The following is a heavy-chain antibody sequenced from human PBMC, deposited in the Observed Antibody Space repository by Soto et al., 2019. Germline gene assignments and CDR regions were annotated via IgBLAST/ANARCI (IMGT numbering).Heavy chain of an antibody. Sequence: QVQLQESGPGLVKPSQTLSLTCTVSGGSISSGDYHWSWIRQSPGKGLEWIAYIYYSGGTYYNPSLESRVTISLDTSKNQFSLNLSSVTAADPAVYYCARGTWSGYNRYYFDFWGQGTLVTVSS. D-gene: IGHD3-3*01. CDR3: ARGTWSGYNRYYFDF. CDR1: GGSISSGDYH. CDR2: IYYSGGT. V-gene: IGHV4-30-4*01. J-gene: IGHJ4*02.